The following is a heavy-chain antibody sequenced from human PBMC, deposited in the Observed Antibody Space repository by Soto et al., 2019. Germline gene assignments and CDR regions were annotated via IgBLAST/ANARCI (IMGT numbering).Heavy chain of an antibody. CDR1: GYTFTSYN. D-gene: IGHD1-1*01. V-gene: IGHV1-69*13. CDR3: ALTNGYYYYGMDV. Sequence: ASVKVSCKASGYTFTSYNMHWVRQAPGQGLEWMGGIIPIFGTANYAQKFQGRVTITADESTSTAYMELSSLRSEDTAVYYCALTNGYYYYGMDVWGQGTTVTVSS. J-gene: IGHJ6*01. CDR2: IIPIFGTA.